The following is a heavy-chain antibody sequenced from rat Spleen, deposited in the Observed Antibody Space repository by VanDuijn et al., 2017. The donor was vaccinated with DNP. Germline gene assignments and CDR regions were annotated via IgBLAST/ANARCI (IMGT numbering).Heavy chain of an antibody. CDR3: TTDPIAAISTY. D-gene: IGHD1-2*01. CDR1: GFTFSNYD. Sequence: EVQLVESGGRLIQPGDSLKLSCAASGFTFSNYDMAWVRQAPTKGLEWVASITNSGGSTYYRDSVKGRFTISRDNAKSTLYLQMDSLRSEDTATYYCTTDPIAAISTYWGQGVMVTVSS. V-gene: IGHV5S23*01. J-gene: IGHJ2*01. CDR2: ITNSGGST.